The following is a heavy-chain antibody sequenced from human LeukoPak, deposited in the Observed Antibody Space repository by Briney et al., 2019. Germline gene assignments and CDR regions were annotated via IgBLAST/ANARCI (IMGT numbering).Heavy chain of an antibody. J-gene: IGHJ4*02. D-gene: IGHD5-18*01. CDR3: ARGVRGYSYGPSGY. CDR1: GFTFSDYY. Sequence: GGSLRLSCAASGFTFSDYYMSWIRQAPGKGLEWVSYISSSSYTNYVDSVKGRFTISRDNAKNSLYLQMNSLRAEDTVVYYCARGVRGYSYGPSGYWGQGTLVTVSS. V-gene: IGHV3-11*06. CDR2: ISSSSYT.